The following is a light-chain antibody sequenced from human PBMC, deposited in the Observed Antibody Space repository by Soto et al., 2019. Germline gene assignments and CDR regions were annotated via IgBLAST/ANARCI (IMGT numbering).Light chain of an antibody. Sequence: QSALTQPASVSGSPGQSITISCTGTSSDVGGYNYVSWYQQHPGKAPKLMIYEVSNRPSGISDRLSGSKSGNTASLTISGLQAEDEADYFCSSYTRNSTVAFGGGTKVTVL. CDR3: SSYTRNSTVA. V-gene: IGLV2-14*01. CDR2: EVS. J-gene: IGLJ2*01. CDR1: SSDVGGYNY.